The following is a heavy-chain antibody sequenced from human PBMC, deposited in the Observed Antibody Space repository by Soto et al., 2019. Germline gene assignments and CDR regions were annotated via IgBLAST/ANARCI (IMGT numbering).Heavy chain of an antibody. CDR3: ARIGSIFGAPD. J-gene: IGHJ4*02. D-gene: IGHD3-3*01. Sequence: SETLSLTCTVSGGSISSYYWSWIRQPPGKGLDWIGYIYYIGSTNYNPSLKSRVTISVDTSKNQFSLKLSSVTAADTAVYYCARIGSIFGAPDWGQGTLVTVSS. V-gene: IGHV4-59*08. CDR1: GGSISSYY. CDR2: IYYIGST.